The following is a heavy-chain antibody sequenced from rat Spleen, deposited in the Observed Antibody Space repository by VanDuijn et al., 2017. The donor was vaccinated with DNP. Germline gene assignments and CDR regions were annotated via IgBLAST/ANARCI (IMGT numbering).Heavy chain of an antibody. CDR1: GYSITSSY. CDR2: ISYSGTT. J-gene: IGHJ2*01. D-gene: IGHD1-5*01. V-gene: IGHV3-1*01. Sequence: EVQLQESGPGLVKPSQSLSLTCSVTGYSITSSYRWNWIRKFPGNKMEWIGHISYSGTTSYHPSLKSRISITRDTPKNQFFLQFSSVTTEDTATYYCARWNIGTSTLDYWGQGVMVTVSS. CDR3: ARWNIGTSTLDY.